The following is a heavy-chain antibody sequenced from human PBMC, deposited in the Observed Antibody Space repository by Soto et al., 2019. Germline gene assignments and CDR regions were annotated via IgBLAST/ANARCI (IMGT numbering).Heavy chain of an antibody. Sequence: ASVKVSCKASGYTFTRYYMHWVRQAPGQGLEWMGIINPSGGSTSYAQKFQGRVTLTRDMSTGTAYMELSSLRSEDTAVYYCAAVPVLRFLKWLPAYFDYWGQGTLVTVSS. V-gene: IGHV1-46*01. D-gene: IGHD3-3*01. J-gene: IGHJ4*02. CDR1: GYTFTRYY. CDR2: INPSGGST. CDR3: AAVPVLRFLKWLPAYFDY.